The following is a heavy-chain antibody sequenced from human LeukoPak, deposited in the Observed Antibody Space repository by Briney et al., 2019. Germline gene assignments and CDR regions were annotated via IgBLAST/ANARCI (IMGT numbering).Heavy chain of an antibody. CDR1: GFSFSTYE. J-gene: IGHJ4*02. CDR2: ISSSSSTI. D-gene: IGHD3-10*01. Sequence: GGSLRLSCAASGFSFSTYEFHWVRHAPGKGLEWVSYISSSSSTIYYADSVKGRFTISRDNAKNSLYLQMNSLRAEDTAVYYCARDSVPYYYGSGSYPYYFDYWGQGTLVTVSS. V-gene: IGHV3-48*01. CDR3: ARDSVPYYYGSGSYPYYFDY.